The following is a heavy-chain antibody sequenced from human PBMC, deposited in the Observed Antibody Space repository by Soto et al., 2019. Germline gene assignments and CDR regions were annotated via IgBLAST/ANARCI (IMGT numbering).Heavy chain of an antibody. CDR2: MNPNSGNT. V-gene: IGHV1-8*01. D-gene: IGHD3-10*01. CDR1: GYTFTSYD. CDR3: ARGINYYDSGDDAFDI. Sequence: QVQLVQSGAEVKKPGASVKVSCKASGYTFTSYDINWVRQATGQGLEGMGWMNPNSGNTGYAQKFQGRVTMPRNTCISTAYMELSSLRSEDTAVYYCARGINYYDSGDDAFDIWGQGTMVTVSS. J-gene: IGHJ3*02.